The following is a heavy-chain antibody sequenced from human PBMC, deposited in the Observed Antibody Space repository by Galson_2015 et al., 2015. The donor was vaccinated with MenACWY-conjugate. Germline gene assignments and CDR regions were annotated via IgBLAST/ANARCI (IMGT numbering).Heavy chain of an antibody. CDR1: GYSFTTYW. CDR3: ASLRFNMDV. CDR2: VYPGDSDT. D-gene: IGHD3-10*01. Sequence: QSGAEVTKPGESLQISCKGSGYSFTTYWINWVRQMPGKGLEWIGVVYPGDSDTRYSPSFQGQVTISVDKSISTAYLQWSSLKASDTAMYYCASLRFNMDVWGQGTTVTVSS. V-gene: IGHV5-51*01. J-gene: IGHJ6*02.